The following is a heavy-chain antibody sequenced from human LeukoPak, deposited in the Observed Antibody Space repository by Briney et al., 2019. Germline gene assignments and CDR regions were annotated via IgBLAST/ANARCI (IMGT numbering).Heavy chain of an antibody. J-gene: IGHJ4*02. D-gene: IGHD5-12*01. V-gene: IGHV1-2*02. CDR3: GRDRMGGYSGYDLDY. CDR1: GYTFTGYY. CDR2: INPNSGGT. Sequence: GASVKVSCKASGYTFTGYYMHWVRQAPGQGLEWMGWINPNSGGTNYAQKFQGRVTMTRDTSISTAYMELSRLRSDDTAVYFCGRDRMGGYSGYDLDYWGQGTLVTVSS.